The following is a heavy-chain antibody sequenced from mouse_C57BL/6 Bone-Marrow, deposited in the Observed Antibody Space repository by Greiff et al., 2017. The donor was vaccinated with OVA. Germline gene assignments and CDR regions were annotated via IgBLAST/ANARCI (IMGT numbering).Heavy chain of an antibody. V-gene: IGHV1-4*01. CDR1: GYTFTSYT. Sequence: QVQLQQSGAELARPGASVKMSCKASGYTFTSYTMHWVKQRPGQGLEWIGYINPSSGYTKYNQKFKDKATLTADKSSSTAYMQLSSLTSEDSAVYYCARRDYYGSSTGYFDYWGQGTTLTVSS. CDR3: ARRDYYGSSTGYFDY. J-gene: IGHJ2*01. CDR2: INPSSGYT. D-gene: IGHD1-1*01.